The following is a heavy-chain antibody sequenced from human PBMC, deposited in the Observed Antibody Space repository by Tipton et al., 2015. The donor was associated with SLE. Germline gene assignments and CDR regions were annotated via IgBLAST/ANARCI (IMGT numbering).Heavy chain of an antibody. D-gene: IGHD6-13*01. CDR3: AKEGGAAAVFFDY. CDR1: GFTFSSYS. CDR2: ISSSSSYI. J-gene: IGHJ4*02. V-gene: IGHV3-21*03. Sequence: SLRLSCAASGFTFSSYSMNWVRQAPGKGLEWVSSISSSSSYIYYADSVKGRFTISRDNAKNSLYLQMNSLRAEDTAVYYCAKEGGAAAVFFDYWGQGTLVTVSS.